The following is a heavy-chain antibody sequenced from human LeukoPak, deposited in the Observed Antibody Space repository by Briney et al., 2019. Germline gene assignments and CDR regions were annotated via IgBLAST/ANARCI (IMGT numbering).Heavy chain of an antibody. D-gene: IGHD6-19*01. J-gene: IGHJ4*02. CDR2: INHSGST. CDR1: GGSFSGYY. V-gene: IGHV4-34*01. Sequence: SETLSLTCAVYGGSFSGYYWSWIRQPPGKGLECIGEINHSGSTNYNPSLKSRVTISVDTSKNQFSLKLSSVTAADTAVYYCARGRYSSGWYADYFDYWGQGTLVTVSS. CDR3: ARGRYSSGWYADYFDY.